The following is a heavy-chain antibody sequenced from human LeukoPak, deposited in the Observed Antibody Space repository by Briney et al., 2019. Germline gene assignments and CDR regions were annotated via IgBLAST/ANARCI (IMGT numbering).Heavy chain of an antibody. J-gene: IGHJ4*02. V-gene: IGHV3-21*01. CDR1: GFTLKSYS. CDR3: TRGYYFDY. CDR2: ISVTSDYI. Sequence: GGSLRLSCAASGFTLKSYSMNWVRQAPEKGLEWVSTISVTSDYIYYADSVKGRFTISRDNAKNSLYLQMNSLRPEDTAVYYCTRGYYFDYWGQGTLVTVS.